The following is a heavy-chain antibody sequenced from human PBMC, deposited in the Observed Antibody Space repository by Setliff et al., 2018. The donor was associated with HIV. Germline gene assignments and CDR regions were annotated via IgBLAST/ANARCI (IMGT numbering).Heavy chain of an antibody. CDR2: IYSGGST. J-gene: IGHJ4*02. CDR1: GFTVSSSY. V-gene: IGHV3-53*01. CDR3: TTETYCGGDCLDY. D-gene: IGHD2-21*01. Sequence: GGSLRLSCAASGFTVSSSYMSWVRQAPGKGLEWVSLIYSGGSTYYADSVKGRFTISRDNSKNTLYLQMNSLRAEDTAVYYCTTETYCGGDCLDYWGQGTLVTVSS.